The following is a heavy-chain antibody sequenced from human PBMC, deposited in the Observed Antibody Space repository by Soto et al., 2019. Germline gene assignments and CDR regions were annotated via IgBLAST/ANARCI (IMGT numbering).Heavy chain of an antibody. CDR1: GYTFLSYG. D-gene: IGHD3-16*01. J-gene: IGHJ4*02. Sequence: QVQLVQSGAEVKKPGASVKVSCKASGYTFLSYGIAWVRQAPGQGLEWMGWISAHNHKTDYAQKFQGRVTMTTGTATATAYMELTSLTSDDTAVYYCARDCTSYPYTTDCSRGNYWGQGTLVTVSA. CDR3: ARDCTSYPYTTDCSRGNY. V-gene: IGHV1-18*01. CDR2: ISAHNHKT.